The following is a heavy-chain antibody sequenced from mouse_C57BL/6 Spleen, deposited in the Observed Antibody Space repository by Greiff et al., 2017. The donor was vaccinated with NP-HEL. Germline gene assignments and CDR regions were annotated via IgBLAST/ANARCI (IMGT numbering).Heavy chain of an antibody. CDR3: ARSYDYFDY. D-gene: IGHD2-3*01. V-gene: IGHV1-82*01. CDR2: IYPGDGDT. J-gene: IGHJ2*01. CDR1: GYAFSSSW. Sequence: QVQLQQSGPELVKPGASVKISCKASGYAFSSSWMNWVKQRPGKGLEWIGRIYPGDGDTNYNGKFKGKATLTADKSSSTAYMQLSSLTSEDSAVYFCARSYDYFDYWGQGTTLTVPS.